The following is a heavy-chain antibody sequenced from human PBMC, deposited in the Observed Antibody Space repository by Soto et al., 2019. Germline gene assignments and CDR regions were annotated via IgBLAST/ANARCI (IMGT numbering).Heavy chain of an antibody. Sequence: SVKVSCKASGGTFSSYAISWVRQAPGQGLEWMGGIIPIFGTANYAQKFQGRVTITADKSTSTAYMELSSLRSEDTAVYYCARSLVGATTPRYYGMDVWGQGTTVTVSS. V-gene: IGHV1-69*06. D-gene: IGHD1-26*01. CDR1: GGTFSSYA. J-gene: IGHJ6*02. CDR3: ARSLVGATTPRYYGMDV. CDR2: IIPIFGTA.